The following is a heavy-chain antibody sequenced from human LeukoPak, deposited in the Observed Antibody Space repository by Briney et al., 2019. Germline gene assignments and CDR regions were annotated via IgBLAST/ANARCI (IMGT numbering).Heavy chain of an antibody. V-gene: IGHV3-23*01. D-gene: IGHD2-15*01. CDR2: ISGSGNNA. J-gene: IGHJ5*02. CDR1: GFTFSNCA. Sequence: PGGALRLSCAASGFTFSNCAMSWVRQAPGKGLEWVSVISGSGNNAYYADSVKGRFTISRDNSKNTLYLQLNSLRAEDTALYFWGGGGLYCSGGSCQNWIDPWGQGTLVTVSS. CDR3: GGGGLYCSGGSCQNWIDP.